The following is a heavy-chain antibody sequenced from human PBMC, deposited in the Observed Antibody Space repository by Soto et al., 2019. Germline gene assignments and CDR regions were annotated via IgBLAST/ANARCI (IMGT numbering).Heavy chain of an antibody. CDR3: ARVARCGGITCYGFPSS. Sequence: QVQLKQWGAGLLTPSETLSLTCAVYGGSLSDNYWTWIRQSPGKGLEWIGEINHSGSTNYNPSLKSRLTISVDTTNNQFSRKRTSVTAADTAVYYCARVARCGGITCYGFPSSWGQGTLVTVST. CDR1: GGSLSDNY. CDR2: INHSGST. J-gene: IGHJ4*02. V-gene: IGHV4-34*01. D-gene: IGHD3-16*01.